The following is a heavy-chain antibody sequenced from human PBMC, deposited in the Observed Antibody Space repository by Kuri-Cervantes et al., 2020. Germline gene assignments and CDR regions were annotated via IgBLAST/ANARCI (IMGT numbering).Heavy chain of an antibody. CDR2: IYYSGST. CDR1: GGSISSGDYY. Sequence: SETLSLTCTVSGGSISSGDYYWSWIRQPPGKGLEWIGYIYYSGSTYYNPSLKSRVTISVDTSKNQFSLKLSSVTAADTAVYYCARRGYYDRPGGYFDYWGQGTLVTVSS. J-gene: IGHJ4*02. V-gene: IGHV4-30-4*01. CDR3: ARRGYYDRPGGYFDY. D-gene: IGHD3-22*01.